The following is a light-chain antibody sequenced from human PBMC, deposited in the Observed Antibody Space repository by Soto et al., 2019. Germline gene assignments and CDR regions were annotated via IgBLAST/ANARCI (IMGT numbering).Light chain of an antibody. CDR3: QHYNSYSP. Sequence: DIQMTQSPSTLSASVGDRVIITCRASQSIGNLLAWYQQKPGKAPNLQIYKASTLESGVPSRFSGSGSGTEFTLTISSLQPDDFATYYCQHYNSYSPFGGGTKVEIK. CDR2: KAS. J-gene: IGKJ4*02. V-gene: IGKV1-5*03. CDR1: QSIGNL.